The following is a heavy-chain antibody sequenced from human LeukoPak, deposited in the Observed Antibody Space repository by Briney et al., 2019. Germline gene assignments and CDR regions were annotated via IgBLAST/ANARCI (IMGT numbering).Heavy chain of an antibody. CDR2: LSGSGGTT. Sequence: GGSLRLSCAASGFTFSSYAMTWVRQAPGKGLEWVTALSGSGGTTYYADSVKGRFTISRDNSKNTLYLHMNSLRAEDTAVYYCARDLYGVSHDYWGQGTLVTVSS. D-gene: IGHD4-17*01. V-gene: IGHV3-23*01. CDR1: GFTFSSYA. J-gene: IGHJ4*02. CDR3: ARDLYGVSHDY.